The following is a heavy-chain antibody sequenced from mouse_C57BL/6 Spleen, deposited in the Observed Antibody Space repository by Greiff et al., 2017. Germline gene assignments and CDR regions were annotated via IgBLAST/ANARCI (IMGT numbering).Heavy chain of an antibody. Sequence: QVQLQQSGAELVKPGASVKLSCKASGYTFTSYWMQWVKQRPGQGLEWIGEIDPSDSYTNYNQKFKGKATLTVDTSSSTAYLQRSSLTSEDAADYYCARGTRYCDVWGTGTTVTVSS. V-gene: IGHV1-50*01. CDR3: ARGTRYCDV. D-gene: IGHD3-3*01. J-gene: IGHJ1*03. CDR1: GYTFTSYW. CDR2: IDPSDSYT.